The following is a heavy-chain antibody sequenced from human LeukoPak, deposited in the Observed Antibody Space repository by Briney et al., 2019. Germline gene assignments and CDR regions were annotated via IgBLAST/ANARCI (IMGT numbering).Heavy chain of an antibody. Sequence: GGSLRLSCAASGFTFSSYEMNWVRQAPGKGLEWVSSISSSSSYIYYADSVKGRFTISRDNAKNSLYLQMNSLRAEDTAVYYCARDLTLRDYYDSSGYSPFGYWGQGTLVTVSS. V-gene: IGHV3-21*04. CDR3: ARDLTLRDYYDSSGYSPFGY. D-gene: IGHD3-22*01. CDR1: GFTFSSYE. J-gene: IGHJ4*02. CDR2: ISSSSSYI.